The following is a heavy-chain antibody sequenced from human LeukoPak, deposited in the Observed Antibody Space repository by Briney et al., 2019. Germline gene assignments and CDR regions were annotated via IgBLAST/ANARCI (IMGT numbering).Heavy chain of an antibody. CDR2: INPNSGGT. CDR1: GYTFTGYY. J-gene: IGHJ4*02. V-gene: IGHV1-2*02. Sequence: ASVKVSCKASGYTFTGYYMHWVRQAPGQGLEWMGWINPNSGGTNYAQKFQGRVTMTRATSISTAYMELSRLRSDDTAVYYCARVKDYDFWSGYCFDYWGQGTLVTVSS. CDR3: ARVKDYDFWSGYCFDY. D-gene: IGHD3-3*01.